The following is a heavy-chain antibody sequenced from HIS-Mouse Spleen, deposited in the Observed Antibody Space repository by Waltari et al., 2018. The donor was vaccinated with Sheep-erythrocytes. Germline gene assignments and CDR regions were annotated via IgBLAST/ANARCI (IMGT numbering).Heavy chain of an antibody. CDR1: GFTFSSYS. D-gene: IGHD6-13*01. CDR2: ISSSSRYI. V-gene: IGHV3-21*01. CDR3: ARDRAAEAFDI. Sequence: EVQLVESGGGLVKPGGSLRLSCAASGFTFSSYSMNWVRQAPGKGLEWVSSISSSSRYIDYADSVKGRFTISRDNAKNSLYLQMNSLGAEDTAVYYCARDRAAEAFDIWGQGTMVTVSS. J-gene: IGHJ3*02.